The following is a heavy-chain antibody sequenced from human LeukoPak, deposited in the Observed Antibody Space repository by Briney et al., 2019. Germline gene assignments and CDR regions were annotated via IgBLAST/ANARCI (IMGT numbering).Heavy chain of an antibody. V-gene: IGHV4-4*07. Sequence: SEPLSLPCTVSGVSISTYYWIWIRQPAGKGLEWIARICSSGNTNYNGSLERRVTILIDTSKNQFFLVQSHATAADTAVYYCATVRVILRGDAFEIWGQRTMVTVSS. CDR1: GVSISTYY. D-gene: IGHD2-21*01. CDR3: ATVRVILRGDAFEI. CDR2: ICSSGNT. J-gene: IGHJ3*02.